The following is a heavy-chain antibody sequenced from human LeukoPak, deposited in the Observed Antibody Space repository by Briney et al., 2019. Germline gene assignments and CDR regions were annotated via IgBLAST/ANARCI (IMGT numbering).Heavy chain of an antibody. J-gene: IGHJ4*02. CDR1: GFTLSSYA. D-gene: IGHD3-9*01. CDR2: VSGNGGRT. CDR3: AKGVSGQYDSLTGNDY. Sequence: PGGSLRLSRAASGFTLSSYAINWVRPAPRKGLEGVSGVSGNGGRTDYADSVKGGFTISRDNSKNSLFLQMNSLRDEDTAIYYCAKGVSGQYDSLTGNDYWGQGTLVTVSS. V-gene: IGHV3-23*01.